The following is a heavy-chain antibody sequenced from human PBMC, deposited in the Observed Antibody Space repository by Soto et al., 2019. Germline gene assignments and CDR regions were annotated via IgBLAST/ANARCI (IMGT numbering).Heavy chain of an antibody. CDR3: ATLAARFTPSFDF. Sequence: PGESLKISCKGSGYRFTNSWIGWVRQMPGKGLEWMGILYPADSDTRYSPSFQGQVTISADKSTNTAYLQWNSLKASDTAMYYCATLAARFTPSFDFWGQGTLVTVSS. D-gene: IGHD2-15*01. V-gene: IGHV5-51*01. CDR1: GYRFTNSW. CDR2: LYPADSDT. J-gene: IGHJ4*02.